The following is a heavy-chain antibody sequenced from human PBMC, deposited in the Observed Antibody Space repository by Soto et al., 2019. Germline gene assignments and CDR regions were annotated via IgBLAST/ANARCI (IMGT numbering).Heavy chain of an antibody. CDR1: GGTFSSYT. D-gene: IGHD1-1*01. CDR2: IIPILGIA. CDR3: ARSVLVVQLERRRYYYYYGMDV. J-gene: IGHJ6*02. Sequence: SVKVSCKASGGTFSSYTISWVRQAPGQGLEWMGRIIPILGIANYAQKFQGRVTITADKSTSTAYMELSSLRSEDTAVYYCARSVLVVQLERRRYYYYYGMDVWGQGTTVTVSS. V-gene: IGHV1-69*02.